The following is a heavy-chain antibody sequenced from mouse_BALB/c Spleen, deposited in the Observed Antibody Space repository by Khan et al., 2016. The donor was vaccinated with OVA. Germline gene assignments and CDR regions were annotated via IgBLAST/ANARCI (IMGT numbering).Heavy chain of an antibody. CDR3: ANHGSSSAWLTY. J-gene: IGHJ3*01. D-gene: IGHD1-1*01. V-gene: IGHV1-7*01. Sequence: VQLQQSGAELAKPGASVKMSSKASGYTFTNYWMHWVKQRPGQGLEWIGYINPSTGYSEYNQKFKDKATLTADKSSSTAYIQLSSLTSEDSAVYYCANHGSSSAWLTYWGQGTLVTVSA. CDR1: GYTFTNYW. CDR2: INPSTGYS.